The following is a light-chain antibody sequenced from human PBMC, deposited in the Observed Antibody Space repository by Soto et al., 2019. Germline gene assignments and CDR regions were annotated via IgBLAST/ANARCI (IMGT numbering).Light chain of an antibody. J-gene: IGKJ4*01. Sequence: DILLTQSPSFLSASVGDRLTITCRASQDIRSSLAWYQQKPGKAPNLLIYTVSTLQSGVPSRFSGSRSGTEFTLAISSLQPEDFATSYCQQFNSSPFTFGGGTKVEI. CDR1: QDIRSS. CDR2: TVS. CDR3: QQFNSSPFT. V-gene: IGKV1-9*01.